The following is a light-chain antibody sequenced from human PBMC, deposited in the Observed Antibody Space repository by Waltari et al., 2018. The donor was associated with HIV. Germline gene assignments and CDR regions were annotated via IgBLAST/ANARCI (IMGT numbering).Light chain of an antibody. CDR1: DSDFGLYNL. Sequence: AVTQPASVSGLPGQSTTISCTGGDSDFGLYNLVPWYQQHSGNPPRLILYDVDSRASGVSDRFSGSMSGNTASLTISGLRAEDEAHYYCASFTGDSTVMFGGGTEVTVL. V-gene: IGLV2-14*03. CDR3: ASFTGDSTVM. J-gene: IGLJ3*02. CDR2: DVD.